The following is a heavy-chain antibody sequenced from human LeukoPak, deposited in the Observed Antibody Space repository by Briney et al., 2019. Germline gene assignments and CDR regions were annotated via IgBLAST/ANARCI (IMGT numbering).Heavy chain of an antibody. J-gene: IGHJ4*02. CDR3: ARGFEGYSGYDYSRGFDY. Sequence: GGSLRLSCAASGFTFSSYEMNWVRQAPGKGLEWVAVISYDGSNKYYADSVKGRFTISRDNSKNTLYLQMNSLRAEDTAVYYCARGFEGYSGYDYSRGFDYWGQGTLVTVSS. CDR1: GFTFSSYE. D-gene: IGHD5-12*01. V-gene: IGHV3-30-3*01. CDR2: ISYDGSNK.